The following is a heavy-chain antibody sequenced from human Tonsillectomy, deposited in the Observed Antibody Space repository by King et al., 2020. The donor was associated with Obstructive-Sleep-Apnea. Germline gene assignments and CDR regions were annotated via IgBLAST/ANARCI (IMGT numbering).Heavy chain of an antibody. CDR1: GFTFDDYA. Sequence: VQLVQSGGGLVQPGRCLRLSCVASGFTFDDYAMHWVRQAPGKGLEWVSGISWNSGSIGYVVSVKGRFTISRDNVKKSLYLQMNSLRVEDTALYYCAKDKDSSGWYADYWGQGTLVTVSS. CDR2: ISWNSGSI. CDR3: AKDKDSSGWYADY. J-gene: IGHJ4*02. V-gene: IGHV3-9*01. D-gene: IGHD6-19*01.